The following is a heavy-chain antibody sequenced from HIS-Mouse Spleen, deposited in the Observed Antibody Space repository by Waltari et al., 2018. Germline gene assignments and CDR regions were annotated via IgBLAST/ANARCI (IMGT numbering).Heavy chain of an antibody. CDR1: GFTFSSYG. Sequence: QVQLVESGGGVVQPGRSLRLSCAASGFTFSSYGMHWVRKAPGKGLGWVAVISYDGRNKYYADSVKGRFTISRDNSKNTLYLQMNSLRAEDTAVYYCEGVYGSGSYYFDYWGQGTLVTVSS. V-gene: IGHV3-30*03. J-gene: IGHJ4*02. D-gene: IGHD3-10*01. CDR2: ISYDGRNK. CDR3: EGVYGSGSYYFDY.